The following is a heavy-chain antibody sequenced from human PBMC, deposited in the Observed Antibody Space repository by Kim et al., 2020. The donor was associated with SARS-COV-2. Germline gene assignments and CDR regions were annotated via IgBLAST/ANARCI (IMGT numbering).Heavy chain of an antibody. CDR3: ARGSKGSGLPF. V-gene: IGHV1-46*01. D-gene: IGHD6-19*01. Sequence: RYAQTVRDGVTMTRETSTSTVYMELSSLRSEDTAVYYCARGSKGSGLPFWGQGTLVTVSS. J-gene: IGHJ4*02.